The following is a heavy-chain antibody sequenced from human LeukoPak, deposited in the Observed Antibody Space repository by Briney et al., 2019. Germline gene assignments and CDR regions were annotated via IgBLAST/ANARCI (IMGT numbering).Heavy chain of an antibody. J-gene: IGHJ5*02. V-gene: IGHV1-18*04. CDR1: GYTFTSYG. Sequence: GASVKVPCKASGYTFTSYGISWVRQAPGQGLEWMGWISAYNGNTNYAQKLQGRVTMTTDTSTSTAYMELRSLRSDDTAVYYCARDGGTYYYGSGRDPRFDPWGQGTLVTVSS. D-gene: IGHD3-10*01. CDR2: ISAYNGNT. CDR3: ARDGGTYYYGSGRDPRFDP.